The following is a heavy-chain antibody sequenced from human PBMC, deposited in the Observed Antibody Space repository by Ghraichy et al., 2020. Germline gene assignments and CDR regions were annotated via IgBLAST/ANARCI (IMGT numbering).Heavy chain of an antibody. Sequence: GGSLRLSCAASGFTFSNYWMTWFRQTPGKGLEWVANIKQDGSEKYYVGSVKGRFTISRDNAKSSLYLQMSSLRAEDTAVYYCASRSIAVAGNDYWGQGTQVTVSS. CDR2: IKQDGSEK. D-gene: IGHD6-19*01. V-gene: IGHV3-7*01. J-gene: IGHJ4*02. CDR1: GFTFSNYW. CDR3: ASRSIAVAGNDY.